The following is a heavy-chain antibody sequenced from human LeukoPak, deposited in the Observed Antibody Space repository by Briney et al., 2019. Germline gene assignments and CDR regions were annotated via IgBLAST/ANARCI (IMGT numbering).Heavy chain of an antibody. CDR1: GFTFSSYW. J-gene: IGHJ4*02. CDR3: AKDLAIVVVTAIGIDY. CDR2: IKQDGSEK. Sequence: GGSLRLSCAASGFTFSSYWMSWVRQAPGKGLEWVANIKQDGSEKYYVDSVKGRFTISRDNAKNSLYLQMNSLRAEDTAVYYCAKDLAIVVVTAIGIDYWGQGTLVTVSS. V-gene: IGHV3-7*01. D-gene: IGHD2-21*02.